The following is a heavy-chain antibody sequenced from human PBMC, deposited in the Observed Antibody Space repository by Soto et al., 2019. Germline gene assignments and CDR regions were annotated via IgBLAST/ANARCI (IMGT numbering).Heavy chain of an antibody. D-gene: IGHD4-17*01. CDR2: ISIRGDYA. CDR3: ANHGGFDF. Sequence: EGQLLQSGGALVQPGESLNLPFAASELTFGSSGLSWVRQAPGKGLGWVQSISIRGDYAYYADSVKGRFTISRDNSKNTLYLHMSSLAAEDTAVYYCANHGGFDFWGQGTMVAVSS. CDR1: ELTFGSSG. J-gene: IGHJ3*01. V-gene: IGHV3-23*01.